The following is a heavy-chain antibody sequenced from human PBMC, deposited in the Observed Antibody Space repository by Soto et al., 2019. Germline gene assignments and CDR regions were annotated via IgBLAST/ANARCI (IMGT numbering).Heavy chain of an antibody. V-gene: IGHV4-34*01. J-gene: IGHJ4*02. CDR2: INRSGST. CDR3: ARAGRSAGSY. Sequence: QVQLQQWGADLLKPSETLSLTCTVYGGSFRGYYWSWIRQPPGKGLEWIGEINRSGSTDYHPSFKSRVTISVDMYKNQFSLKLSSVTAADTGVYYCARAGRSAGSYWGQGTLLTVSS. D-gene: IGHD6-13*01. CDR1: GGSFRGYY.